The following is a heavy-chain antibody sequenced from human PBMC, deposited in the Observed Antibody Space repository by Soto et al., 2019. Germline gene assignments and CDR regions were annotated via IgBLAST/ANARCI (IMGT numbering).Heavy chain of an antibody. CDR1: GYTFTSYG. CDR3: AADPPMVRGVIGYYYYGMDV. D-gene: IGHD3-10*01. CDR2: ISAYSGNT. J-gene: IGHJ6*02. V-gene: IGHV1-18*01. Sequence: ASVKVSCKASGYTFTSYGISWVRQAPGQGLEWMGWISAYSGNTNYAQKLQDRVTMTRDTSTSTAYMELSSLRSEDTAVYYCAADPPMVRGVIGYYYYGMDVWGQGTTVTVSS.